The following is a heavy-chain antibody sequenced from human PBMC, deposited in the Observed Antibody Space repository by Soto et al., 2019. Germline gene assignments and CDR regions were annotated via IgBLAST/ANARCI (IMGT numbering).Heavy chain of an antibody. J-gene: IGHJ4*02. Sequence: QVQLQESGPGLVKPSQTLSLTCTVSGGSISSGGYYWSWIRQHPGKGLEWIGYIYYSGSTYYNPSLKSRVTISVDTSKNQFSLKLSSVTAEDTAVYYCARDGSGGLDFDYWGQGTLVTVSS. CDR1: GGSISSGGYY. D-gene: IGHD2-15*01. CDR2: IYYSGST. CDR3: ARDGSGGLDFDY. V-gene: IGHV4-31*03.